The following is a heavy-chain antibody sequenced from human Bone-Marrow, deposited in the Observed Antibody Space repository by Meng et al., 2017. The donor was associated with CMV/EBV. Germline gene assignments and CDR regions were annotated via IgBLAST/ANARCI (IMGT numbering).Heavy chain of an antibody. CDR1: GFTFSGSA. V-gene: IGHV3-73*01. Sequence: GESLKISCAASGFTFSGSAMHWVRQASGKGLEWVGLIRSKANNYATAYAASVKGRFTISRDDSKNTAYLQMNSLKTEDTAVYYCTRQGSYWAFDICGQGTIVIVSS. CDR3: TRQGSYWAFDI. J-gene: IGHJ3*02. D-gene: IGHD3-10*01. CDR2: IRSKANNYAT.